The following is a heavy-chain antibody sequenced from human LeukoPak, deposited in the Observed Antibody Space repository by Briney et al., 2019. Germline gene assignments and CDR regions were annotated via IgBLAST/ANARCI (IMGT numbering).Heavy chain of an antibody. Sequence: ASVKVSCKASGNTFTAYYIPWVRQAPGQGLEWMGRFNPNSGGTDYAQNFRGRVTLTRDTSISTAYMDLTRLRSDDTAVYYCASDQAGSVNSFDPWGQGTLVTVSS. CDR2: FNPNSGGT. CDR1: GNTFTAYY. V-gene: IGHV1-2*06. CDR3: ASDQAGSVNSFDP. J-gene: IGHJ5*02.